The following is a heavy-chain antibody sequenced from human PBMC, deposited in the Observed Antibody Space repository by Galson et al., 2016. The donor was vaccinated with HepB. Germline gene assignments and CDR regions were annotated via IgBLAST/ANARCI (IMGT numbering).Heavy chain of an antibody. J-gene: IGHJ4*02. V-gene: IGHV3-48*02. CDR1: GFTFSSYS. Sequence: SLRLSCAASGFTFSSYSMNWVRQAPGKGLEWVSYISSGSSAIYYADSVKGRFTISRDNAENSLYLQMNSLRDEDTAIYFCARDGNHGYDMDYWGQGTLVTVSS. D-gene: IGHD1-14*01. CDR3: ARDGNHGYDMDY. CDR2: ISSGSSAI.